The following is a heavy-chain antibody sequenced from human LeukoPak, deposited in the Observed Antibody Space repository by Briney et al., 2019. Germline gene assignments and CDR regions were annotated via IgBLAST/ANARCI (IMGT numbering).Heavy chain of an antibody. D-gene: IGHD1-26*01. J-gene: IGHJ6*03. CDR2: IYYSGST. V-gene: IGHV4-59*01. CDR1: GCTISSYY. Sequence: PSETLSLTCTVSGCTISSYYWIWIRQPPGKGLEWVGYIYYSGSTNYNPALKSRVTISVDTSKSQFSLKLSSVTAADTAVYYCAGGSYCDYYYYYMDVWGKGTTVTVSS. CDR3: AGGSYCDYYYYYMDV.